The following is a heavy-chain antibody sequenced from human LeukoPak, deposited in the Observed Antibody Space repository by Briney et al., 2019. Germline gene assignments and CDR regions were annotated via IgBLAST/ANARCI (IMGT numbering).Heavy chain of an antibody. CDR3: ARDYGDYLLTSDY. CDR2: INPNSGGT. CDR1: GYTFTGYY. D-gene: IGHD4-17*01. Sequence: ASVKVSCKASGYTFTGYYMHWVRQAPGQGLEWMGWINPNSGGTNCAQKFQGRVTMTRDTSISTAYMELSRLRSDDTAVYYCARDYGDYLLTSDYWGQGTLVTVSS. J-gene: IGHJ4*02. V-gene: IGHV1-2*02.